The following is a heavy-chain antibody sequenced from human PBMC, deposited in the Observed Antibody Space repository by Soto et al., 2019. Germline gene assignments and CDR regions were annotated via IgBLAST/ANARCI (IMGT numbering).Heavy chain of an antibody. CDR3: ARDRGSDGDSYFDY. D-gene: IGHD4-17*01. CDR2: ISSNGGST. J-gene: IGHJ4*02. V-gene: IGHV3-64*01. Sequence: GGSLRLSCAASGFTFSSYAMHWVRQAPGKGLEYVSAISSNGGSTYYANSVKGRFTISRDNSKNTLYLQMGSLRAEDMAVYYCARDRGSDGDSYFDYWGQGTLVTV. CDR1: GFTFSSYA.